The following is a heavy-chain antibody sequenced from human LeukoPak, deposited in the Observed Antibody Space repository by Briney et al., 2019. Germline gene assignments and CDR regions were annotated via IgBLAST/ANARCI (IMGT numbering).Heavy chain of an antibody. V-gene: IGHV3-21*01. J-gene: IGHJ3*02. D-gene: IGHD3-10*01. CDR2: IDTTTSYI. CDR1: GFTFSTYS. CDR3: ARGRSITLLRGVAMSDGFDI. Sequence: PGGSLRLSCAASGFTFSTYSMNWVRQAPGKGLEWVSFIDTTTSYIYYGYSVKGRFTISRDNAKNSLYLQMNGLRAEDTAVYYCARGRSITLLRGVAMSDGFDIWGQGAMVTVSS.